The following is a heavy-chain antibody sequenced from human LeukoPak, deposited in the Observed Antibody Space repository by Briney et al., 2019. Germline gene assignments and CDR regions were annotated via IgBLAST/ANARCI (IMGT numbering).Heavy chain of an antibody. V-gene: IGHV3-53*01. J-gene: IGHJ6*02. Sequence: GGSLRLSCAASGFTVSSNYMSWVRQAPGKGLEWVSVIYSGGSTYYADSVKGRFTISRDNSKNTLYLQMNSLRAEDTAVYYCAMTSMVRGVIITSNYYYGMDVWGQGTTVTVSS. CDR3: AMTSMVRGVIITSNYYYGMDV. CDR2: IYSGGST. CDR1: GFTVSSNY. D-gene: IGHD3-10*01.